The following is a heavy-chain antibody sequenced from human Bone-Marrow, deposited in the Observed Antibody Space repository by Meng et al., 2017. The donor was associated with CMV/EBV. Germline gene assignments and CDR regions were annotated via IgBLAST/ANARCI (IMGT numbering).Heavy chain of an antibody. CDR2: ISYDGSNK. V-gene: IGHV3-30*04. CDR3: ARYGGIAATREYYYYGMDV. D-gene: IGHD2-15*01. Sequence: GGSLRLSCAASGFTFSSYAMHWVRQAPGKGLEWVAVISYDGSNKYYADSVKGRFTFSRDNSKNTLYLQMNSLRAEDTAVYYCARYGGIAATREYYYYGMDVWGQGTTVTVSS. J-gene: IGHJ6*02. CDR1: GFTFSSYA.